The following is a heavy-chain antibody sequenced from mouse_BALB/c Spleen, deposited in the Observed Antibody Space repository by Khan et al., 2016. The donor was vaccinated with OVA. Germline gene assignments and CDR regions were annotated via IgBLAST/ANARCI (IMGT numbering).Heavy chain of an antibody. CDR2: MIYSGYT. CDR3: ARSTYSYAFAY. D-gene: IGHD2-12*01. CDR1: GDSITSGY. J-gene: IGHJ3*01. V-gene: IGHV3-8*02. Sequence: EVQLQESGPSLVQPSQTLSLTCSVTGDSITSGYWSWIRKFPGNKLEYMGYMIYSGYTYYNPSLKSRISITRHTSKNQYYLQWNSVTTEDTATYYCARSTYSYAFAYWGQGTLVTVSA.